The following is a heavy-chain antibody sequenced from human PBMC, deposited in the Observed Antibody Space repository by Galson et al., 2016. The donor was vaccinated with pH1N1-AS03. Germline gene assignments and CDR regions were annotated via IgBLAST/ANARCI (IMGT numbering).Heavy chain of an antibody. CDR1: GFTFSGYA. CDR3: VKDGVERAAAGFAYFDY. Sequence: LRLSCAASGFTFSGYAMNWVRRAPGEGLEWVSTISGSGGHTYYAGSVSGRFTISRDYSKNTLYLQMNSLRAEDTAVYYCVKDGVERAAAGFAYFDYWGQGTLVTVSS. V-gene: IGHV3-23*01. J-gene: IGHJ4*02. D-gene: IGHD6-13*01. CDR2: ISGSGGHT.